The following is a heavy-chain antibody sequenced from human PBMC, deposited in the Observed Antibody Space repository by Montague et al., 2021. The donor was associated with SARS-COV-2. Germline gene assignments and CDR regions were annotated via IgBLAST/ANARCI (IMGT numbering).Heavy chain of an antibody. Sequence: SETLSLTCTVSAGSINNHYWSWIRQTPGKELEWIAYVYFSGTASYNPSLKSRVTISVDTSRNQFSLQLTSVTAADTAVYYCARRPSSGWSFNYGGQGTPVSVSS. V-gene: IGHV4-59*08. CDR1: AGSINNHY. J-gene: IGHJ4*02. CDR3: ARRPSSGWSFNY. CDR2: VYFSGTA. D-gene: IGHD6-19*01.